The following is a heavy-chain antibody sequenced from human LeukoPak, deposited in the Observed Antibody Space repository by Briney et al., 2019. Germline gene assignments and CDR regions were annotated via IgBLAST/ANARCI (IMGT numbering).Heavy chain of an antibody. CDR3: SRESGPFCPFGY. J-gene: IGHJ4*02. D-gene: IGHD1-26*01. Sequence: PSETLSLTCAVSGGSISSSNWWSWVRQPPGKGLEWIGEIYHSGSTNYNPSLNGQVTMSLDKSSNQLSLHLTSVTAADTATYFCSRESGPFCPFGYWGQGTLVIVSS. CDR1: GGSISSSNW. CDR2: IYHSGST. V-gene: IGHV4-4*02.